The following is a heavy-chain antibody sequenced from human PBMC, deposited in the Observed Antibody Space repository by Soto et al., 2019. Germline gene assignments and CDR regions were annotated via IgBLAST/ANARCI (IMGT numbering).Heavy chain of an antibody. CDR3: GRVVEGATRHTDFDS. Sequence: SETLSLTCAVSGVSIHNSHSFWGWIRQPPGKGLEFIANVYYSGGAHYNPSFKSRVTISVDTATNQVSLRMSSVTAADAAVYFCGRVVEGATRHTDFDSWGQGTLVTVSS. J-gene: IGHJ5*01. D-gene: IGHD2-21*01. V-gene: IGHV4-39*01. CDR2: VYYSGGA. CDR1: GVSIHNSHSF.